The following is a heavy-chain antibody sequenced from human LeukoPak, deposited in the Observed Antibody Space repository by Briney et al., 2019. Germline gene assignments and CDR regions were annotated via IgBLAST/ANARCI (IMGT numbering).Heavy chain of an antibody. V-gene: IGHV3-30*02. CDR1: GFTFSSYG. CDR2: IRYDGSNK. D-gene: IGHD2-15*01. Sequence: PGGSRRLSCAASGFTFSSYGMHWVRQAPGKGLEWVAFIRYDGSNKYYADSVKGRFTISRDNSKNTLYLQMNSLRAEDTAVYYCARFVVVVAATDYWGQGTLVTVSS. CDR3: ARFVVVVAATDY. J-gene: IGHJ4*02.